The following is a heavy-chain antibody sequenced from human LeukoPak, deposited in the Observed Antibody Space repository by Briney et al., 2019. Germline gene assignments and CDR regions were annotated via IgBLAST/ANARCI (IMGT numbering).Heavy chain of an antibody. CDR1: GGSISSGDFP. Sequence: PSETLSLTCVVSGGSISSGDFPWSWIRQPPGKGLEWIGYIFHTGHTSYNPSLKSRVTISVDMSKNQLSLRLTSVTAADTAVYYCARGFYGAGSHFDYWGQGTLVTVSS. J-gene: IGHJ4*02. D-gene: IGHD3-10*01. V-gene: IGHV4-30-2*01. CDR2: IFHTGHT. CDR3: ARGFYGAGSHFDY.